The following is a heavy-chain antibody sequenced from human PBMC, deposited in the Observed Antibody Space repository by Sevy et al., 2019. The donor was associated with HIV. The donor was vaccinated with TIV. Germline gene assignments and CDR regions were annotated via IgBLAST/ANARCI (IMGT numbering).Heavy chain of an antibody. D-gene: IGHD2-15*01. J-gene: IGHJ3*02. CDR2: ISSSSSTI. CDR1: GFTFSSYS. V-gene: IGHV3-48*01. CDR3: ARVGIVVGGAFDI. Sequence: GGSLRLSCAASGFTFSSYSMNWVRQAQGKGLEWVSYISSSSSTIYYADSVKGRFTISRDNAKNSLYLQMNSLRAEDTAVYYCARVGIVVGGAFDIWGQGTMVTVSS.